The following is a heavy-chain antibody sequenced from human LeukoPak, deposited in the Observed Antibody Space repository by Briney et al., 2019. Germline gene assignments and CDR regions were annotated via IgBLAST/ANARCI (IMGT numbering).Heavy chain of an antibody. V-gene: IGHV1-2*02. CDR3: ARTWGSYLTSCFDY. CDR1: GYTFTGYY. CDR2: INPNSGGT. J-gene: IGHJ4*02. Sequence: ASVKVSCKASGYTFTGYYMHWVRQAPGQGLEWMGWINPNSGGTNYAQKFQGRVTMTRDTSISTAYMELSSLRAEDTAVYYCARTWGSYLTSCFDYWGQGTLVTVSS. D-gene: IGHD1-26*01.